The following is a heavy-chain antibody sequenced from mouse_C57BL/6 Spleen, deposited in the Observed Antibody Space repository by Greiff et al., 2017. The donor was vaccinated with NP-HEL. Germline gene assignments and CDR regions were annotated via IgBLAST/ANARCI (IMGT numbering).Heavy chain of an antibody. CDR3: ARVYYYGSSYEDWYFDV. D-gene: IGHD1-1*01. Sequence: QVQLKESGAELVKPGASVKISYKASGYAFSSYWMNWVKQRPGKGLEWIGQIYPGDGDTNYNGKFKGKATLTADKSSSTAYMQLSSLTSEDSAVYFCARVYYYGSSYEDWYFDVWGTGTTVTVSS. J-gene: IGHJ1*03. CDR1: GYAFSSYW. V-gene: IGHV1-80*01. CDR2: IYPGDGDT.